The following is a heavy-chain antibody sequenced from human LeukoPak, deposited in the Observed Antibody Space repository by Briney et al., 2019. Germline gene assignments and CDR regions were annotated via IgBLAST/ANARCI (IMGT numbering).Heavy chain of an antibody. Sequence: GASVKVSCKASGYTFTGYYMHWVRQAPGQGLEWMGWINPNSGGTNYAQKFQGRVTMTRDTSISTAYMELSRLRSDDTAVYYCARDYTLTGYYYYYYMDVWGKGTTVTISS. V-gene: IGHV1-2*02. J-gene: IGHJ6*03. D-gene: IGHD3-9*01. CDR2: INPNSGGT. CDR3: ARDYTLTGYYYYYYMDV. CDR1: GYTFTGYY.